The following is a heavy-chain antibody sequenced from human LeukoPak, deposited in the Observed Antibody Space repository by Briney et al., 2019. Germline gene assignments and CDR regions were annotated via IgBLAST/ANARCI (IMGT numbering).Heavy chain of an antibody. CDR3: AKDLGVGTPVPAAINVEVGWENWFDP. CDR1: GGSISSSSYY. D-gene: IGHD2-2*01. CDR2: IYYSGST. J-gene: IGHJ5*02. V-gene: IGHV4-39*02. Sequence: SETLSLTCTVSGGSISSSSYYWGWIRQPPGKGLEWIGSIYYSGSTYYNPSLKSRVTISVDTSKNQFSLKLSSVTAADTAVYYCAKDLGVGTPVPAAINVEVGWENWFDPWGQGTLVTVSS.